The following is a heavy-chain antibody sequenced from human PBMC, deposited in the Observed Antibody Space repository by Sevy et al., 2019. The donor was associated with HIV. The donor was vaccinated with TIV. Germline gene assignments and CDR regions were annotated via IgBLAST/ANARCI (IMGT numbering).Heavy chain of an antibody. CDR3: ASFIAAAGTEWFDP. D-gene: IGHD6-13*01. J-gene: IGHJ5*02. CDR2: IYYSGST. Sequence: SETLSLTCTLSGGSISSYYWSWIRQPPGKGLEWIGYIYYSGSTNYNPSLKSRVTISVDTSKNQFSLKLSSVTAADTAVYYCASFIAAAGTEWFDPWGQGTLVTVSS. V-gene: IGHV4-59*01. CDR1: GGSISSYY.